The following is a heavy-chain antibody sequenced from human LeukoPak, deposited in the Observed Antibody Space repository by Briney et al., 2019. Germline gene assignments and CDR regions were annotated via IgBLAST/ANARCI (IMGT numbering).Heavy chain of an antibody. J-gene: IGHJ5*02. Sequence: PSETLSLTCTVSGYSISSGYYWGWIRQPPGKGLEWIGSIYHSGSTYYNPSLKSRVTISVDTSKNQFSLKLSSVTAADTAVYYCAREFVVVPAADSQDNWFDPWGQGTLVTVSS. D-gene: IGHD2-2*01. CDR2: IYHSGST. V-gene: IGHV4-38-2*02. CDR1: GYSISSGYY. CDR3: AREFVVVPAADSQDNWFDP.